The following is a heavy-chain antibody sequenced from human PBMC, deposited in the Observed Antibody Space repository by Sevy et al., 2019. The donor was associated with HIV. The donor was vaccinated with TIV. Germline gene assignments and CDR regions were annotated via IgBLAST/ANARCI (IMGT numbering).Heavy chain of an antibody. CDR1: GYSFTSYG. J-gene: IGHJ4*02. D-gene: IGHD3-3*01. CDR3: AFTKGVFGVVMTSFFFDY. Sequence: ASVKVSCQASGYSFTSYGITWVRQAPGQGLEWMGWISAYNGNTNYARAFQGRLTMTTDTSTSTVYMDLRSLRSDDTAVYYCAFTKGVFGVVMTSFFFDYWGQGTPVTVSS. CDR2: ISAYNGNT. V-gene: IGHV1-18*01.